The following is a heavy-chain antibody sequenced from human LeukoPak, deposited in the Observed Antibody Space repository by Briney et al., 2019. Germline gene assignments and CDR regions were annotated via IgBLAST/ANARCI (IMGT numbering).Heavy chain of an antibody. J-gene: IGHJ4*02. V-gene: IGHV1-18*01. Sequence: ASGKVSCKSSGYTFTSDGISWVRQAPGQGLEWMGRISAYNGNTNYAQKLQGRVTMTTDTSTSTAYMELRSLRSDDTAVYYCANAQRYYGSGSYLAETYYFDYWGQGTLVTVSS. CDR3: ANAQRYYGSGSYLAETYYFDY. CDR2: ISAYNGNT. CDR1: GYTFTSDG. D-gene: IGHD3-10*01.